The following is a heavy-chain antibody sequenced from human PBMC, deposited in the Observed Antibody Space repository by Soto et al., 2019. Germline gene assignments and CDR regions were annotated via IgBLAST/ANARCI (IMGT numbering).Heavy chain of an antibody. J-gene: IGHJ4*02. CDR1: GFTFSNYG. Sequence: ESGGGVVQPGRSLRLSCAASGFTFSNYGVHWVRQAPGKGLEWVAVISFDGSNKYYADSVKGRFTISRDNSKNTLYLQMHSLRAEETAVYYCARGGGYCSSTSCSTDYWGQGTLVTVSS. D-gene: IGHD2-2*03. CDR2: ISFDGSNK. CDR3: ARGGGYCSSTSCSTDY. V-gene: IGHV3-30*03.